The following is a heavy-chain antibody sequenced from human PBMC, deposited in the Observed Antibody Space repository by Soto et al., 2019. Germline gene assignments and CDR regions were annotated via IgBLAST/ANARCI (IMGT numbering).Heavy chain of an antibody. J-gene: IGHJ4*02. CDR2: INHSGSA. CDR3: ARGGGRTLKHYFDY. V-gene: IGHV4-34*01. Sequence: SQTLSLTCAVYGGSFSGYYWSWIRQPPGKGLEWIGEINHSGSANYNPSLKSRVTISVDTSKNQFSLKLSSVTAADTAVYYCARGGGRTLKHYFDYWGQGTLVTVSS. D-gene: IGHD1-26*01. CDR1: GGSFSGYY.